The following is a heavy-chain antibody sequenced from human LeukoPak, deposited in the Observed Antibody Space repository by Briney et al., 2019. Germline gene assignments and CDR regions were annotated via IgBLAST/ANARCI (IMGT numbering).Heavy chain of an antibody. V-gene: IGHV3-23*01. CDR3: AKPTAPGWYFDL. D-gene: IGHD5-18*01. J-gene: IGHJ2*01. CDR1: GLTFPSSA. Sequence: GGSLRPSCAAPGLTFPSSAMSWVRKAPGKGLEWVSAISGSGGSTYYADSVKGRLPITRDNSKNTLYLQMYSLIADDTAVYYCAKPTAPGWYFDLWGRGTLVTVSS. CDR2: ISGSGGST.